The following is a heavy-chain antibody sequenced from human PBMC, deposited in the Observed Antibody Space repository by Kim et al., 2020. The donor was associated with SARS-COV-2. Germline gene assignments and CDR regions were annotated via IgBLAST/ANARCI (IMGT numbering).Heavy chain of an antibody. CDR3: AKDPVRGVTLNAFDI. Sequence: SETLSLTCAVSGGSISSSNWWSWVRQPPGKGLEWIGEIYHSGSTNYNPSLKSRVTISVDKSKNQFSLKLSSVTAADTAVYYCAKDPVRGVTLNAFDIWGQGTMVTVSS. D-gene: IGHD3-10*01. J-gene: IGHJ3*02. CDR2: IYHSGST. V-gene: IGHV4-4*02. CDR1: GGSISSSNW.